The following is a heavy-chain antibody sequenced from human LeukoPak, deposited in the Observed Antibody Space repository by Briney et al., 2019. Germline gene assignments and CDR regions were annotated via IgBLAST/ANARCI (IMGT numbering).Heavy chain of an antibody. J-gene: IGHJ3*02. D-gene: IGHD1-26*01. Sequence: ASVKVSCKASGYTFTSYAMNWVRQAPGQGLEWMGWINTNTGNPTYAQGFTGRFVFSLDTSVSTAYLQISSLKAEDTAVYYCARGYSGSYSDAFDIWGQGTMVTVSS. CDR2: INTNTGNP. CDR1: GYTFTSYA. V-gene: IGHV7-4-1*02. CDR3: ARGYSGSYSDAFDI.